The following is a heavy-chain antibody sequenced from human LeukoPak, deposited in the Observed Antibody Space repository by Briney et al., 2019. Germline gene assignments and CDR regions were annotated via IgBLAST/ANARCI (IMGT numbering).Heavy chain of an antibody. V-gene: IGHV4-4*07. CDR2: IYTSGST. CDR3: ARDSPQSGSGSYPHLDY. CDR1: GGSISSYY. J-gene: IGHJ4*02. D-gene: IGHD3-10*01. Sequence: PSETLSLTCTVSGGSISSYYWSWIRQPAGKGLEWIGRIYTSGSTNYNPSLKSRVTMSVDTSKNQFSLKLSSVTAADTAVYYCARDSPQSGSGSYPHLDYGGQGTLVTVSS.